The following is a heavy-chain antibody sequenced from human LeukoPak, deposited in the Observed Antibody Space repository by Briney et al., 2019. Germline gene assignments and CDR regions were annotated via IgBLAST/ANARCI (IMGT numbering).Heavy chain of an antibody. J-gene: IGHJ4*02. V-gene: IGHV3-48*03. CDR3: ARGWLLICHFDY. CDR2: ISSSGSTI. CDR1: GFTFSSYE. Sequence: PGGSLRLSCAASGFTFSSYEMNWVRQAPGKGLEWVSYISSSGSTICYADSVKGRFTISRDNAKNSLYLQMNSLRAEDTAVYYCARGWLLICHFDYWGQGTLVTVSS. D-gene: IGHD3-22*01.